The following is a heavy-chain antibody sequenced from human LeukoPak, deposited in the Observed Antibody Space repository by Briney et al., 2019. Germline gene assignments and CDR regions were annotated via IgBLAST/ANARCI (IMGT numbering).Heavy chain of an antibody. Sequence: PGGSLRLSCAASGFTFSSYAMSWVRQAPGKGLDWVSSISYSGGSTYYADSVKGRFTISRDNSKNTLFLQISSLRAEDTAVYYCAKTYSSTWSDWYFDLWGRGTLVTVSS. CDR1: GFTFSSYA. CDR3: AKTYSSTWSDWYFDL. V-gene: IGHV3-23*01. D-gene: IGHD6-13*01. J-gene: IGHJ2*01. CDR2: ISYSGGST.